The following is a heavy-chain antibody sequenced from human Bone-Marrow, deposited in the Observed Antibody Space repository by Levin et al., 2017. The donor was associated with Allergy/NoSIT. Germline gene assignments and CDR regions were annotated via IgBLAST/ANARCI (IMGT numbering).Heavy chain of an antibody. D-gene: IGHD4-17*01. V-gene: IGHV5-51*01. J-gene: IGHJ4*02. CDR3: ARQRDDGDSVDY. CDR1: GSTFTSHW. CDR2: IYHGDSDT. Sequence: GGSLRLSCKGSGSTFTSHWIGWVRQMPGKGLEWMGIIYHGDSDTRYSPSFQGQVTFSADKSINTAYLQWSSLKASDTATYYCARQRDDGDSVDYWGQGTLVTVSS.